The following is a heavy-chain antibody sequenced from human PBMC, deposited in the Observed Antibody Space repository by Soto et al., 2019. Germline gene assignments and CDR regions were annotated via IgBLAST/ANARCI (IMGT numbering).Heavy chain of an antibody. D-gene: IGHD2-2*01. J-gene: IGHJ6*02. CDR1: GGSISSGGYY. CDR3: ARVSQDCSSTSCSSFYYYYGMEV. CDR2: IYYSGST. Sequence: SETLSPTCTVSGGSISSGGYYWSWIRQHPGKGLEWIGYIYYSGSTYYNPSLKSRVTISVDTSKSQFSLKLSSVTAADTAVYYCARVSQDCSSTSCSSFYYYYGMEVWGQGTTVTVSS. V-gene: IGHV4-31*03.